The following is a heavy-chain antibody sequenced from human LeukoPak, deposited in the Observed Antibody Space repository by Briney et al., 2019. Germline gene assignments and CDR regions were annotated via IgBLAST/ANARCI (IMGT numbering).Heavy chain of an antibody. J-gene: IGHJ3*01. D-gene: IGHD4-17*01. CDR2: ISTSSSTI. CDR3: TGLDYGDYMV. Sequence: GVSLRLSCAASGFTFSSYSRNWVRQAPGKGLEWVSYISTSSSTIYYADSVKGRFTISRDNAKNSLYLQMNSLRAEDTAVYYCTGLDYGDYMVWGQGTMVTVSS. V-gene: IGHV3-48*01. CDR1: GFTFSSYS.